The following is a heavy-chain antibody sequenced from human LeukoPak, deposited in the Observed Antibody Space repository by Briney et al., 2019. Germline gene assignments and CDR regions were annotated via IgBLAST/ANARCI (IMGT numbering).Heavy chain of an antibody. D-gene: IGHD2-21*01. Sequence: GGSLRLSCAASGFTFSDYYMSWIRQAPGKGLEWVGRLKSKAVGGATDYAASVKGRFTVSRDDSKNTLYLQMNSLRTEDTAIYYCTTMSAYCGGDCYDYWGQGTLVTVSS. CDR1: GFTFSDYY. CDR2: LKSKAVGGAT. J-gene: IGHJ4*02. CDR3: TTMSAYCGGDCYDY. V-gene: IGHV3-15*01.